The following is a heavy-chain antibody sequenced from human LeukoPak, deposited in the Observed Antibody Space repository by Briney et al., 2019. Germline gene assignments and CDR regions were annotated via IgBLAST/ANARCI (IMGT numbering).Heavy chain of an antibody. Sequence: ASVKVSCKASGYTFTGYYMHWVRQAPGQGLEWMGWINPNSGGTNYAQKFQGRVTMTTDTSTSTAYMELRSLRSDDTAVYYCARAYGSGSYYVPWGQGTLVTVSS. D-gene: IGHD3-10*01. CDR1: GYTFTGYY. CDR3: ARAYGSGSYYVP. J-gene: IGHJ4*02. V-gene: IGHV1-2*02. CDR2: INPNSGGT.